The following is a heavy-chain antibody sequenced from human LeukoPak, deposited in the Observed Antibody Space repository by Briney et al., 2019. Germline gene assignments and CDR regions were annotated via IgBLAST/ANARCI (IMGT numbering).Heavy chain of an antibody. CDR2: FDPEDGET. D-gene: IGHD3-10*01. V-gene: IGHV1-24*01. J-gene: IGHJ3*02. Sequence: ASVKVSCKVSGYTLTELSMHWVRQAPGKGLEWMGGFDPEDGETIYAQKFQGRVTMTEDTSTDTAYMELSSLRSEDTAVYYCATHDMVRGVRGAFDIWGQGTMVTVSS. CDR3: ATHDMVRGVRGAFDI. CDR1: GYTLTELS.